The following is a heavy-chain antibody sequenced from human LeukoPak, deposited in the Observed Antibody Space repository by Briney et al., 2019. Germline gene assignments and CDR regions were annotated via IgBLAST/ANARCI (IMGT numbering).Heavy chain of an antibody. D-gene: IGHD3-22*01. Sequence: PSETLSLTCTVSGGSISSYYWSWIRQPPGKGLEWIGYIYYTENTNYNPSLKSRVTISVDTSKNQFSLNLTSVTAADTAVYYCAGGNFYDSRGHPYHFHYWGQGTLVTVSS. CDR2: IYYTENT. CDR3: AGGNFYDSRGHPYHFHY. V-gene: IGHV4-59*13. CDR1: GGSISSYY. J-gene: IGHJ4*02.